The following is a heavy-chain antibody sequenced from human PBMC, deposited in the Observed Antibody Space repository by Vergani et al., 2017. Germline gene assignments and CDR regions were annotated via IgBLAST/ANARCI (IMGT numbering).Heavy chain of an antibody. CDR3: ARALTGYYYYMDF. J-gene: IGHJ6*03. D-gene: IGHD4/OR15-4a*01. Sequence: QVQLHESGPGLVKPSQTLSLTCTVSGGSISSGSYYWSWIRQPAGKGLEWIGRIYTSGSTNYNPSLKSRVTISVDTSKNQFSLKLSSVTAADTAVYYCARALTGYYYYMDFWGKGTTVTVSS. CDR2: IYTSGST. CDR1: GGSISSGSYY. V-gene: IGHV4-61*02.